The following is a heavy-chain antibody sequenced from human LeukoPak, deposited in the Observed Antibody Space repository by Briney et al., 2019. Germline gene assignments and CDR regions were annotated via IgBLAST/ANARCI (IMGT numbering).Heavy chain of an antibody. CDR2: IYSGGST. D-gene: IGHD6-19*01. CDR1: GFTVSNNY. J-gene: IGHJ4*02. Sequence: GGSLRLSCAASGFTVSNNYMSWVRQAPGKGLEWVSVIYSGGSTYYADSVKGRFTISRDNSKNTLYLQMNSLRAEDTAVYYCAREGSGSSFDYWGQGTLVTVSS. CDR3: AREGSGSSFDY. V-gene: IGHV3-53*01.